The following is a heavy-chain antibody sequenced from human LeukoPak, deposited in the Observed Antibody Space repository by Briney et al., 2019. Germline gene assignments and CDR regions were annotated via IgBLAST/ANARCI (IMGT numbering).Heavy chain of an antibody. J-gene: IGHJ5*02. CDR1: GGSFSAYY. Sequence: SETLSLTCVVYGGSFSAYYWSWIRQPPGKGLEWVAEINHSGSTNYSPSLKSRVTISVDTSKNQFSLKLSSVTAADTAVYYCARHGYGDDVGNWFDPWGQGTLVSVSS. CDR3: ARHGYGDDVGNWFDP. D-gene: IGHD2-2*03. V-gene: IGHV4-34*01. CDR2: INHSGST.